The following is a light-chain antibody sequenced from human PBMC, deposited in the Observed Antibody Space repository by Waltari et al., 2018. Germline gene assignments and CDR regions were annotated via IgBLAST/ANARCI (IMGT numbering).Light chain of an antibody. CDR1: TSDVGGSTY. V-gene: IGLV2-8*01. CDR3: SSYAGNDNFEV. J-gene: IGLJ3*02. CDR2: EVS. Sequence: QSALPQPPPDSRSPGQSVTLSCTGTTSDVGGSTYVHWYQQHPGKAPKLMSSEVSKRPSGVPDRFSGSKSGNTASLTVSGLQAEDEADYYCSSYAGNDNFEVFGGGTKLTVL.